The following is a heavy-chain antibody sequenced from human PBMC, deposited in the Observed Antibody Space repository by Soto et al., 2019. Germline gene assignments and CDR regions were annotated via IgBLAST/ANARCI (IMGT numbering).Heavy chain of an antibody. CDR3: ARDKKYYDILTGPYDY. D-gene: IGHD3-9*01. V-gene: IGHV3-7*01. J-gene: IGHJ4*02. Sequence: GGPLRLSCAASGFTFSSYWMSWVRQAPGKGLEWVANIKQDGSEKYYVDSVKGRFTISRDNAKNSLYLQMNSLRAEDTAVYYCARDKKYYDILTGPYDYWGQGTLVTVSS. CDR2: IKQDGSEK. CDR1: GFTFSSYW.